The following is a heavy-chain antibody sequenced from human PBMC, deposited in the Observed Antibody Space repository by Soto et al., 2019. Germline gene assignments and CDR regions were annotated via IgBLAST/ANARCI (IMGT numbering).Heavy chain of an antibody. J-gene: IGHJ3*02. V-gene: IGHV4-30-2*01. CDR2: INHSGST. CDR1: GGSISSGGYS. CDR3: ARVGILRFLEGAFDI. D-gene: IGHD3-3*01. Sequence: PSETLSLTCAVSGGSISSGGYSWSWIRQPPGKGLEWIGYINHSGSTYYNPSLKSRVTISVDRSKNQFSLKLSSVTAADTAVYYCARVGILRFLEGAFDIWGQGTMVTVSS.